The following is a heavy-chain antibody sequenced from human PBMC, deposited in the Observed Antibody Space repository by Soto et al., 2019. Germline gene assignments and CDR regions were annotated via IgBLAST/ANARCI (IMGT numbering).Heavy chain of an antibody. D-gene: IGHD1-26*01. Sequence: GGSLRLSCAASGFTFSSYGMHWVRQAPGKGLEWVAVISYDGSNKYYADSVKGRFTISRDNSKNTLYLQMNSLRAEDTAVYYCAKDSGSYYETYYYGMDVWGQGTTVTVSS. J-gene: IGHJ6*02. CDR3: AKDSGSYYETYYYGMDV. V-gene: IGHV3-30*18. CDR2: ISYDGSNK. CDR1: GFTFSSYG.